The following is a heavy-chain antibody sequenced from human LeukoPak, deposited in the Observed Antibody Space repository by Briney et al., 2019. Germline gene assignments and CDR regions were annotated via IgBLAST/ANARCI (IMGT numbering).Heavy chain of an antibody. CDR3: ARDRGSFTFAH. V-gene: IGHV3-21*01. Sequence: PGGSLRLSCAASGFTFSSYSMNWVRQAPGKGLEWVSSISSSSSYIYYADSVKGRFTISRDNAKNSLYLQMNSLRAEETAVYYCARDRGSFTFAHWAQEPLVTVSS. CDR1: GFTFSSYS. D-gene: IGHD1-26*01. CDR2: ISSSSSYI. J-gene: IGHJ4*02.